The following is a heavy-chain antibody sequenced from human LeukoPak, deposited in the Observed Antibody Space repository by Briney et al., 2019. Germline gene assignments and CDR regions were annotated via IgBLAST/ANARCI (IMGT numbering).Heavy chain of an antibody. CDR1: GGSISSGGYY. CDR2: IYHSGST. J-gene: IGHJ4*02. Sequence: PSETLSLTCTVSGGSISSGGYYWSWIRQPPGKGLEWIGYIYHSGSTYYNPSLKSRVTISVDTSKNQFSLRLTSVTAADTAVYYCARCSSTSCPWVWGQGTLVTVSS. D-gene: IGHD2-2*01. CDR3: ARCSSTSCPWV. V-gene: IGHV4-30-2*01.